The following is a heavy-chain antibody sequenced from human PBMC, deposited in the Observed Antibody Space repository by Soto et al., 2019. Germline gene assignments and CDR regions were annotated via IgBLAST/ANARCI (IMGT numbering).Heavy chain of an antibody. J-gene: IGHJ4*02. CDR3: ARVRREYDNSGPVDY. CDR2: IYYGGST. Sequence: SETLSLTCTVSGGSFSSYYWSWIRQPPGKGLEWIGYIYYGGSTYYNPSLQSRVTMSVDGSRNQFSLKLNSVTAADTAVYYCARVRREYDNSGPVDYWGQGTLVTVSS. V-gene: IGHV4-59*04. D-gene: IGHD3-22*01. CDR1: GGSFSSYY.